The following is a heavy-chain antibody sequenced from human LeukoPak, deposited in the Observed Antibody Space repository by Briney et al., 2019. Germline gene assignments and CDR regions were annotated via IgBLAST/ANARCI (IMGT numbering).Heavy chain of an antibody. J-gene: IGHJ4*02. CDR1: AFTFSDNA. D-gene: IGHD2-2*01. CDR2: IKSKTDGGTT. V-gene: IGHV3-15*01. CDR3: TTVGCTTTSCYVDF. Sequence: PGGSLRLSCAASAFTFSDNAMSWVRQAPGEGLEWVGRIKSKTDGGTTDYAAPVKGRFTISRDDSKTTLYLQMNSLKTEDTAVYYCTTVGCTTTSCYVDFWGQGTLVTVSS.